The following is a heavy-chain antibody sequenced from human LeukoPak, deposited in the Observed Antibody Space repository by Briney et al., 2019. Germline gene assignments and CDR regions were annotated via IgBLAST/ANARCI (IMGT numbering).Heavy chain of an antibody. D-gene: IGHD7-27*01. CDR3: ARGNWGSMDGDAFDI. CDR2: MNPNSGNT. V-gene: IGHV1-8*01. J-gene: IGHJ3*02. Sequence: ASVKVSCKASGYTFTSYDINWVRQATGQGLEWMGWMNPNSGNTGYAQKFQGRVTMTRNTSISTAYMELSSLRSEDTAVYHCARGNWGSMDGDAFDIWGQGTMVTVSS. CDR1: GYTFTSYD.